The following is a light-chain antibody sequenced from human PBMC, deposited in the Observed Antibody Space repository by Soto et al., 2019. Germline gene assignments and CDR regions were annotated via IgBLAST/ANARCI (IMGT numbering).Light chain of an antibody. V-gene: IGKV1-5*03. J-gene: IGKJ4*01. Sequence: DIQMPQSPSILSAAVGDRGSITCRASQSISSWLAWQQQKPGKAPKLLIYKASRLEGGVPSRFSGSGSGTEFTLNISSLQPDDFATYYCQQYNSNPLTFGGGTKVEIK. CDR2: KAS. CDR1: QSISSW. CDR3: QQYNSNPLT.